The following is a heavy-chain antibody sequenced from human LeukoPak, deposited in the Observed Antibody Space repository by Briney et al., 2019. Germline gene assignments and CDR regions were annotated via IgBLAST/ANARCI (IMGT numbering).Heavy chain of an antibody. D-gene: IGHD3-3*01. Sequence: GGSLRLSCAASGFTFSSYWMSWGRQAPGKGLEWVANIKQDGSEKYYMDSEKGRFTISRDNAKNSLYLQMNSLRAEDTAVYYCAFPSLYYDFWSGYHYYFDYWGQGTLVTVSS. CDR1: GFTFSSYW. J-gene: IGHJ4*02. CDR3: AFPSLYYDFWSGYHYYFDY. V-gene: IGHV3-7*01. CDR2: IKQDGSEK.